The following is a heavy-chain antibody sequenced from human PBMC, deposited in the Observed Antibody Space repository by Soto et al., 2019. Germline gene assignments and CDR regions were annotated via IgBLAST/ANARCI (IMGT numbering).Heavy chain of an antibody. CDR2: IYYSGST. CDR1: GGSISSYY. J-gene: IGHJ6*03. V-gene: IGHV4-59*08. Sequence: SETLSLTCTVSGGSISSYYWSWIRQPPGKGLEWIGYIYYSGSTNYNPSLKSRVTISVDTSKNQFSLKLSSVTAADTAVYYCARRGGGYDHGYYYYYMDVWGKGTTVTVSS. D-gene: IGHD5-12*01. CDR3: ARRGGGYDHGYYYYYMDV.